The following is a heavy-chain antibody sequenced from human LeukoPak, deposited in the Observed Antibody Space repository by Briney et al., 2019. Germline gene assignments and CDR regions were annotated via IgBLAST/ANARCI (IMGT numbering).Heavy chain of an antibody. CDR3: ARRWGNIVGVTYEY. CDR1: GSSITSVSHY. Sequence: SETLSLTCTISGSSITSVSHYWGWIRQPPGKGLEWIGDIYYPGSTYYSPSLRSRVTMSVHTSENQFSLRLNSVTAVDTAVYYCARRWGNIVGVTYEYWGQGTLVTVSS. V-gene: IGHV4-39*01. CDR2: IYYPGST. D-gene: IGHD3-16*01. J-gene: IGHJ4*02.